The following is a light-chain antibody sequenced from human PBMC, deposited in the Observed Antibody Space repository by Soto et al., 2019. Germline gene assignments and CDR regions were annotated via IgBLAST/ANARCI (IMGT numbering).Light chain of an antibody. Sequence: QSALTQPPSASGSPGQSVTISCTGTSSDVGGYNYVSWYQQHPGKAPKLMIYEVSKRPSGVPDRFSGSKSGNTASLTVSGLQAEDEADYYCSSYAGSNNVVFGGGTXVTVL. V-gene: IGLV2-8*01. CDR2: EVS. CDR3: SSYAGSNNVV. CDR1: SSDVGGYNY. J-gene: IGLJ2*01.